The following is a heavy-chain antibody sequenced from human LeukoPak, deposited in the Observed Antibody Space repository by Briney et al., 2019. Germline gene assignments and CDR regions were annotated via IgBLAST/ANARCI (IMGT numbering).Heavy chain of an antibody. J-gene: IGHJ4*02. CDR2: TGNT. D-gene: IGHD1-26*01. CDR3: ARGGVGGAHDY. V-gene: IGHV4-59*11. Sequence: SETLSLTCTVSGASISNHYWSWIRQPPGKGLEWIGYTGNTNYNPSLKSRVTISVDTSKNQFSLKLSSVTAADTAVYYCARGGVGGAHDYWGQGTLVTVSS. CDR1: GASISNHY.